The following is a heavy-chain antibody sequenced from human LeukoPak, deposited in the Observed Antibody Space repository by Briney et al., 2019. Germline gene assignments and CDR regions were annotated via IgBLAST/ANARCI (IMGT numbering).Heavy chain of an antibody. CDR3: ARLAVYYDSSGYPAGPYFDY. D-gene: IGHD3-22*01. V-gene: IGHV4-59*08. CDR2: IHYSGST. CDR1: GGSISGYY. J-gene: IGHJ4*02. Sequence: SETLSLTCTVSGGSISGYYWSWIRQPPGKGLEWIGYIHYSGSTNYNPSLKSRVTISVDTSKNQFSLKLSSVTAADTAVYYCARLAVYYDSSGYPAGPYFDYWGQGTLVTVSS.